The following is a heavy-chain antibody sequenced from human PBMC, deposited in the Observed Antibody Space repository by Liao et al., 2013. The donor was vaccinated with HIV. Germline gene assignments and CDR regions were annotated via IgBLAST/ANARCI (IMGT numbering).Heavy chain of an antibody. CDR1: GGSLSSGTYY. CDR2: IYSSGST. V-gene: IGHV4-61*02. Sequence: QLQLQESGPGLVKPSETLSLTCSVSGGSLSSGTYYWSWIRQPAGKGLEWIGRIYSSGSTNYNPSLKSRVTLSVDTSENQFSLKLNSVTAADTAMYYCARTSKGYHTVVIPASYFDHWGQGTLVTVSS. J-gene: IGHJ4*02. D-gene: IGHD2-2*01. CDR3: ARTSKGYHTVVIPASYFDH.